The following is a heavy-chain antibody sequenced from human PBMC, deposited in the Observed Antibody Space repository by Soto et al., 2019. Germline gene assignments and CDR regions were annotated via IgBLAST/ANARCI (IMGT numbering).Heavy chain of an antibody. Sequence: QVQLVESGGGVVQPGRSLRLSCAASGFAFSSYAMHWVRQAPGKGLEWVAVISYDGSNKYYADSVKGRFTISRDNSKNTLYLQMNSLRAADTAVYYGARDLSGSGDWGQGTLVTVSS. CDR3: ARDLSGSGD. CDR2: ISYDGSNK. V-gene: IGHV3-30-3*01. CDR1: GFAFSSYA. J-gene: IGHJ4*02. D-gene: IGHD3-10*01.